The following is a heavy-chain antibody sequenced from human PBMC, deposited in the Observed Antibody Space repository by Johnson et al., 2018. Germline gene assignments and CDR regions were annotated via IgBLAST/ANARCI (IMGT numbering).Heavy chain of an antibody. CDR3: ARAQLGYYYMDV. Sequence: VQLVESGGGLVKPGGSLRLSCAASGITLSSYDMHWVRQVTGKGLEWVSAIATGGDTYYPGSVKGRFTISRESAKNSLYLQMNSLRVEDTAVYYCARAQLGYYYMDVWGKGTTVTVSS. V-gene: IGHV3-13*01. CDR2: IATGGDT. CDR1: GITLSSYD. D-gene: IGHD5-24*01. J-gene: IGHJ6*03.